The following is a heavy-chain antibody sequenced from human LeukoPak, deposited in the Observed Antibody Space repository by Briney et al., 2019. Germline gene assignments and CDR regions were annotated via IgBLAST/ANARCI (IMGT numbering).Heavy chain of an antibody. J-gene: IGHJ4*02. V-gene: IGHV3-43*01. D-gene: IGHD3-16*01. CDR3: AKDRGGVDY. CDR2: IISDGGST. Sequence: GGYPRLFCAASGFTIDDYYMHWVRQGPGKGLEWVSVIISDGGSTSYAESVKGRFTISRDNSKSSLYLQMSSLRSEDSALYFCAKDRGGVDYWGQGTLVTVSS. CDR1: GFTIDDYY.